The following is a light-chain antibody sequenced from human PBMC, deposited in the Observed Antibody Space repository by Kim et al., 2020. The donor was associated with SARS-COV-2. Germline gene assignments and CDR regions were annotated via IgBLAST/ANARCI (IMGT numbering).Light chain of an antibody. Sequence: LGQTVRIKCQGDSLRSYYASWYQQKPGQAPVLVIYGKNNRPSGIPDRFSGSSSGNTASLTITGAQAEDEADYYCNSRDSSGNHYVFGTGTKVTVL. CDR1: SLRSYY. V-gene: IGLV3-19*01. CDR3: NSRDSSGNHYV. CDR2: GKN. J-gene: IGLJ1*01.